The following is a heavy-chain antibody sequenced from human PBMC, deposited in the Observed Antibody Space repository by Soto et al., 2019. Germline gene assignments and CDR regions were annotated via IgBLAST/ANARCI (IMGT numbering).Heavy chain of an antibody. J-gene: IGHJ4*02. V-gene: IGHV3-7*01. CDR3: AKFRDYFDY. Sequence: PGGSLRLSCAASGFTFSSYAMSWVRQAPGKGLEWVSAISGNGSEKYYVDSVKGRFTISRDNSENSLYLHINSLRAEDTAVYYCAKFRDYFDYWGQGTLVNVSS. CDR1: GFTFSSYA. D-gene: IGHD2-21*01. CDR2: ISGNGSEK.